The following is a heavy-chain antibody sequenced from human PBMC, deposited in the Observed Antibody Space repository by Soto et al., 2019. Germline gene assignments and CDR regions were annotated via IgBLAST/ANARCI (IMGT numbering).Heavy chain of an antibody. Sequence: QVQLVESGGGVVQPGRSLRLSCAPSGFTFSSYGMHWVRQAPGKGLEWLALISYDGSNKYYADSVKGRFTISRDNSKNTLYLQMNSLRAEDTAVYYCAKDRNIVVVVAPLDYWGQGTLVTVSS. D-gene: IGHD2-15*01. CDR1: GFTFSSYG. J-gene: IGHJ4*02. V-gene: IGHV3-30*18. CDR3: AKDRNIVVVVAPLDY. CDR2: ISYDGSNK.